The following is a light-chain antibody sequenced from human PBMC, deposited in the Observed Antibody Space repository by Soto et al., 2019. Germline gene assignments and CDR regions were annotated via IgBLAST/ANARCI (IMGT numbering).Light chain of an antibody. Sequence: LTQPASVSGSPGQSITISCTGTSSDVGRYNFVSWYQQHPGKVPKVMIYEVTKRPSGVSNRFSGSKSGNTAFLTISGLQAEDEADYYCCSDAGSGIYVFGTGTKVTVL. CDR2: EVT. CDR3: CSDAGSGIYV. V-gene: IGLV2-23*02. CDR1: SSDVGRYNF. J-gene: IGLJ1*01.